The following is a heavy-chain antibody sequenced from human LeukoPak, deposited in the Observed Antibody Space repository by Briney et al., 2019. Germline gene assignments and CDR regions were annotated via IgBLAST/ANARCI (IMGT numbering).Heavy chain of an antibody. CDR1: EFTFSGYG. J-gene: IGHJ6*04. D-gene: IGHD3-10*02. CDR3: AELGITMIGGV. CDR2: IKQDGSEK. V-gene: IGHV3-7*01. Sequence: GGPLRFSGQAPEFTFSGYGRSGVGRAPGRGWEGGANIKQDGSEKYYVDSVKGRFTFSRDNAKNSLYLQMNSLRAEDTAVYYCAELGITMIGGVWGKGTTVTISS.